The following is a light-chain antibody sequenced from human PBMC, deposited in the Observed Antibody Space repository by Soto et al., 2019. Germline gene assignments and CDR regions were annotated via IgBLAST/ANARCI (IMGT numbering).Light chain of an antibody. V-gene: IGKV1-5*01. CDR3: QQYDVHPKT. J-gene: IGKJ1*01. Sequence: VQMTHSPSTLAASLGDIVTITFRASENIKNWLAWYQQTPGKAPKVLISDASRLETGVPSRFSGSGYGTDFTLTITSLQTDDFGTYHCQQYDVHPKTFGQGTKVDIK. CDR2: DAS. CDR1: ENIKNW.